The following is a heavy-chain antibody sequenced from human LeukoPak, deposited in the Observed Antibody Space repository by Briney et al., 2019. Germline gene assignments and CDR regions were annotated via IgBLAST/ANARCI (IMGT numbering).Heavy chain of an antibody. CDR3: VRSSASSGPNCFDP. Sequence: PGGSLRLSCAASGFTFSSYAMSWVRQAPGKGLEWVSAISGSGGSTYNADSVKGRFTISRDNSKNTLYLQMSSLRTEDTAVYYCVRSSASSGPNCFDPWGQGTLVTVSS. CDR2: ISGSGGST. D-gene: IGHD3-10*01. J-gene: IGHJ5*02. V-gene: IGHV3-23*01. CDR1: GFTFSSYA.